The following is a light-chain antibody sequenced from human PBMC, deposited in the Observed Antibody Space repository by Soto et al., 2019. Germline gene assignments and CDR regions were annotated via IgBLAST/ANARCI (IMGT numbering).Light chain of an antibody. CDR1: QSVSTN. Sequence: EIVMTQSPATLSVSPGERATLSCRASQSVSTNLAWYQQKPGQGPRLLIFGASTRAIGIPARFSGSGSGTDFTLTISSVEPEDFAVYYCQQRSNWITFGQGTRLEIK. J-gene: IGKJ5*01. V-gene: IGKV3-15*01. CDR2: GAS. CDR3: QQRSNWIT.